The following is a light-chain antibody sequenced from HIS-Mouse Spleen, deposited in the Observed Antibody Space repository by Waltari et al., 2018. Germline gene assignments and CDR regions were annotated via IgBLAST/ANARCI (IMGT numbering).Light chain of an antibody. CDR2: GAS. Sequence: EIVLTQSPGTLSLSPGERATLSCRASQSVSSSYLAWYQQKPGQAPRLLIYGASSRAPGIPDRFSGSGSGTDFTLTISRLEPEDFAVYYCQQYGSSPLSYTFGQGTKLEIK. J-gene: IGKJ2*01. CDR1: QSVSSSY. V-gene: IGKV3-20*01. CDR3: QQYGSSPLSYT.